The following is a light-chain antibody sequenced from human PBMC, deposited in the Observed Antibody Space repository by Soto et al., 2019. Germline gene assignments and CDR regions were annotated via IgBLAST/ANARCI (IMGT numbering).Light chain of an antibody. J-gene: IGLJ3*02. V-gene: IGLV6-57*02. CDR2: ENN. CDR1: GGFIDSNF. Sequence: NFMLTQPHSVSESPGGTVTISCTGSGGFIDSNFVQWYQQRPGSAPTTVIYENNQRPSGVPDRVSGSIDTSSNSASLTISGLKTEDEADYYCQSYDNNLVVFGGGTKLTVL. CDR3: QSYDNNLVV.